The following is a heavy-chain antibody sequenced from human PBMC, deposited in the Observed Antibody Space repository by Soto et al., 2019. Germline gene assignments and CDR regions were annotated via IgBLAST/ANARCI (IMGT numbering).Heavy chain of an antibody. V-gene: IGHV1-69*13. CDR1: GGTFSSYT. CDR2: IIPIFGTA. J-gene: IGHJ6*04. Sequence: SVKVSCKASGGTFSSYTISWVRQAPGQGLEWMGGIIPIFGTANYAQKFQGRVTITADESTSTAYMELSSLRSEDTAVYYCARDQGGRYLDGPPGMDVGGKGTTVTVPA. CDR3: ARDQGGRYLDGPPGMDV. D-gene: IGHD3-9*01.